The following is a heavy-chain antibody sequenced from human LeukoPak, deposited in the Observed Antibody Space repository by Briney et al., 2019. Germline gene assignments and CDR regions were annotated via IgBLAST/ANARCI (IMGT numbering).Heavy chain of an antibody. D-gene: IGHD2-2*01. CDR1: GFTFNSYG. Sequence: GGSLRLSCAASGFTFNSYGMHWVRQALGKGLEWVAVIWYDGSNKYYADSVKGRFTISRDNSKNTLYLQMNSLRAEDTAVYYCARPYCTSTSCPFDYWGRGTLVTVSS. CDR2: IWYDGSNK. V-gene: IGHV3-33*01. J-gene: IGHJ4*02. CDR3: ARPYCTSTSCPFDY.